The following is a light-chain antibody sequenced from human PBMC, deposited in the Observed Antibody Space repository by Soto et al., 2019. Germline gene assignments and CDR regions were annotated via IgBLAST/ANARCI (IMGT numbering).Light chain of an antibody. Sequence: QSALTQPPSVSGSHGQSVAISCTGTSSDIGAYNRVSWYQQPPGTAPKLMIYDVNNRPSGVPDRFSGSKSGNTASLTISGLQADDEADYYCSSFTISNTYVFGTGTKLTVL. V-gene: IGLV2-18*02. CDR3: SSFTISNTYV. CDR1: SSDIGAYNR. CDR2: DVN. J-gene: IGLJ1*01.